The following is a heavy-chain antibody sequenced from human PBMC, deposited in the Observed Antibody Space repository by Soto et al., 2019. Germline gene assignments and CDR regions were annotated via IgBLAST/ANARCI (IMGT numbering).Heavy chain of an antibody. CDR2: INHSGST. J-gene: IGHJ4*02. Sequence: SETLSLTCAVYGGSFSGYYWSWIRQPPGKGLEWIGEINHSGSTNYNPSLKSRVTISVDTSKNQFSLKLSSVTAADTAVYYCAREIWANKRWLQLFDYWGQGTLVTVS. V-gene: IGHV4-34*01. CDR3: AREIWANKRWLQLFDY. CDR1: GGSFSGYY. D-gene: IGHD5-12*01.